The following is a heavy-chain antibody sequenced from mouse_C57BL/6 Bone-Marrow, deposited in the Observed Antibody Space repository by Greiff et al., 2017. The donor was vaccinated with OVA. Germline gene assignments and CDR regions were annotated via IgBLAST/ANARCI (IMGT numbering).Heavy chain of an antibody. CDR3: ARSYYYGSSPAWFAY. D-gene: IGHD1-1*01. V-gene: IGHV1-81*01. CDR1: GYTFTSYG. J-gene: IGHJ3*01. CDR2: IYPRSGNT. Sequence: VQLQQSGAELARPGASVKLSCKASGYTFTSYGISWVKQRTGQGLEWIGEIYPRSGNTYYNEKFKGKATLTADKSSSTAYMEIRSLTSEDSAVYFCARSYYYGSSPAWFAYWGQGTLVTVSA.